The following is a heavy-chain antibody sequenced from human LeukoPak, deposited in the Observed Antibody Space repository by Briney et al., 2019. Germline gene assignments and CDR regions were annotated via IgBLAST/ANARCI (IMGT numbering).Heavy chain of an antibody. Sequence: ASVKVSCKVSGYTLTELSMHWVRQAPGKGLEWMGGFDPEDGETIYAQKFQGRVTMTEDTSTDTAYMELSSLRSEDTAVYYCATDYDFWSGYYTGEGAFDIWGQGTMVTVSS. CDR1: GYTLTELS. CDR3: ATDYDFWSGYYTGEGAFDI. V-gene: IGHV1-24*01. J-gene: IGHJ3*02. D-gene: IGHD3-3*01. CDR2: FDPEDGET.